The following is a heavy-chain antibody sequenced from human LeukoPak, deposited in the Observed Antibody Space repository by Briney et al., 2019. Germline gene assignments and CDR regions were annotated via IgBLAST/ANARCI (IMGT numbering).Heavy chain of an antibody. J-gene: IGHJ4*02. Sequence: PGGSLRLSCTASGFTFSSFGVHWVRQAPGKGLEWVAVISYDGSNKYYADSVKGRFTISRDNSKNTLYLQMNSLRAEDTAVYYCAKEDYWGQGTLVTVSS. CDR2: ISYDGSNK. CDR3: AKEDY. CDR1: GFTFSSFG. V-gene: IGHV3-30*18.